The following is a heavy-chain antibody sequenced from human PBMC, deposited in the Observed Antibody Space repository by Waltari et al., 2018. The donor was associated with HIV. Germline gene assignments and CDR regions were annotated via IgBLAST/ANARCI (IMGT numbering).Heavy chain of an antibody. CDR3: ARDPLLTGGRNGGMDV. J-gene: IGHJ6*02. Sequence: QVQLQESGPGLVKPSETLSLTCTVSGGSVSPARYSWSWIRQPPGKGLEWIGYIYYSGSTNYNPSLKSRVTISVDTSKNQFSLKLSSVTAADTAVYYCARDPLLTGGRNGGMDVWGQGTTVTVSS. CDR2: IYYSGST. CDR1: GGSVSPARYS. D-gene: IGHD7-27*01. V-gene: IGHV4-61*01.